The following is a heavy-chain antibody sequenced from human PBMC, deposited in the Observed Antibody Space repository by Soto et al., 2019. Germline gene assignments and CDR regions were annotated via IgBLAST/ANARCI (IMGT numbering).Heavy chain of an antibody. V-gene: IGHV3-30-3*01. J-gene: IGHJ3*01. Sequence: QVQLVESGGGVVQPGRSLRLSCAASGFTFSTYAMHWVRGAPGKGLDWVAVISYDGSNKYYADSVKGRFTISRDNSKNTLYLQMNSLRAEVTTIYHCARDGGSYWGQGTMVTVSS. CDR1: GFTFSTYA. CDR3: ARDGGSY. D-gene: IGHD1-26*01. CDR2: ISYDGSNK.